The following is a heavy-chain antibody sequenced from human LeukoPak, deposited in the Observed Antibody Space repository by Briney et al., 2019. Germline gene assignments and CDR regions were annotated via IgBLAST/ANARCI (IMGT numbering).Heavy chain of an antibody. CDR2: ISYDGSNK. CDR3: ASTMVRGVIADY. J-gene: IGHJ4*02. CDR1: GFTFSSYG. V-gene: IGHV3-30*03. Sequence: GGSLRLSCAASGFTFSSYGMHWVRQAPGKGLEWVAVISYDGSNKYYADSVKGRFTISRDNSKNTLYLQMNSLRAEDTAVYYCASTMVRGVIADYWGQGTLVTVSS. D-gene: IGHD3-10*01.